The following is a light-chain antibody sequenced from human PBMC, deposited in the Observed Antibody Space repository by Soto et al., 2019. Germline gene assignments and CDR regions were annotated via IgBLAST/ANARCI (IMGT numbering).Light chain of an antibody. V-gene: IGKV3-11*01. CDR2: DAS. CDR1: QSVSSH. J-gene: IGKJ1*01. Sequence: EIVMTQSPATLSVSPGERVTLSCRASQSVSSHLAWYQQKPGQAPRLLIYDASNRATGIPARFSGSGSGTDFTLTISSLEPEDFAVYYCQQRADWWTFGQGTKVDIK. CDR3: QQRADWWT.